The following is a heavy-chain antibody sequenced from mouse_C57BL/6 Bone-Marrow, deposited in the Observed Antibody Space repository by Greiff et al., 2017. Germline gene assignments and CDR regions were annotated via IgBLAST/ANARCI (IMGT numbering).Heavy chain of an antibody. CDR1: GYTFPSYW. Sequence: QVQLQQPGAELVKPGASVKLSCKASGYTFPSYWMHWVKQRPGQGLEWIGMIHPNSGSTNYNEKLKSKATLTVDKSSSTAYMQHSNLTSEDSAVYYGPISLRDYAMYYWGQGTSVTVSS. CDR3: PISLRDYAMYY. J-gene: IGHJ4*01. D-gene: IGHD3-3*01. V-gene: IGHV1-64*01. CDR2: IHPNSGST.